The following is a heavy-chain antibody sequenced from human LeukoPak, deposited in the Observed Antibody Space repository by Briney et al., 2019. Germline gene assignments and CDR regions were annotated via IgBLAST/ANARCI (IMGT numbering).Heavy chain of an antibody. D-gene: IGHD6-13*01. Sequence: GGSLRLSCAASGFTFSSYAMSWVRQAPGKGLEWVSAISGSGGSTYCADSVKGRFTISRDNSKNTLYLQMNSLRSEDTAVYYCAKDSKYSSSWAYYYYGMDVWGKGTTVTVSS. CDR3: AKDSKYSSSWAYYYYGMDV. CDR2: ISGSGGST. J-gene: IGHJ6*04. CDR1: GFTFSSYA. V-gene: IGHV3-23*01.